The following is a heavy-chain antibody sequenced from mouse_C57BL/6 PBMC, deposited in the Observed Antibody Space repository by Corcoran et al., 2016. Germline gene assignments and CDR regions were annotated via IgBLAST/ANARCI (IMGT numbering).Heavy chain of an antibody. V-gene: IGHV1-26*01. CDR3: AREDYYGSSSPWYFDV. J-gene: IGHJ1*03. D-gene: IGHD1-1*01. Sequence: EVQLQQSGPELVKPGASVKISCKASGYTFTDYYMNWVKQSHGKSLEWIGDINPNNGGTSYNQKFKGKATLTVDKSSSTAYMELRSLTSEDSAVYYCAREDYYGSSSPWYFDVWGTGTTVTVSS. CDR1: GYTFTDYY. CDR2: INPNNGGT.